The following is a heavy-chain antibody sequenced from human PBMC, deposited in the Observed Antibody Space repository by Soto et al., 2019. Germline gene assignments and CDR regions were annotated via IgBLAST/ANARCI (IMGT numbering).Heavy chain of an antibody. CDR2: IYYSGST. V-gene: IGHV4-31*03. Sequence: SETLSLTCTVSGGSISSGGYYWSWIRQHPGKGLEWIGYIYYSGSTYYNPSLKSRVTISVDTSKNQFSLKLSSVTAADTAVYYCARVNRGNGVSFASYFDYWGQGTLVTVSS. D-gene: IGHD2-8*01. J-gene: IGHJ4*02. CDR3: ARVNRGNGVSFASYFDY. CDR1: GGSISSGGYY.